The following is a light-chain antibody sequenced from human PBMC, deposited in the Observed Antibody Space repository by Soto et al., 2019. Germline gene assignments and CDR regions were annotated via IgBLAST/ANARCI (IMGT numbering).Light chain of an antibody. CDR1: QDVRSD. Sequence: DIQMTQSPSSLSASVGHTVTITCRASQDVRSDLGWYQHKPGKAPKRLIYAASRLQGGVPSRFSGSGSGTEFTLTIGSLQPEDSATYYCLQYDSFPYTFGQGTRLEI. V-gene: IGKV1-17*01. CDR3: LQYDSFPYT. CDR2: AAS. J-gene: IGKJ2*01.